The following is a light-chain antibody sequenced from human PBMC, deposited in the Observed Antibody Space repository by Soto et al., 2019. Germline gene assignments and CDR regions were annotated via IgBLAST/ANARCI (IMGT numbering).Light chain of an antibody. CDR2: DTS. CDR3: FLFYSGVGGE. J-gene: IGLJ2*01. Sequence: QTVVTQEPSLTVSPGGTVTLTCGSSTGAVTSGHYPYWFQQKPGQAPRTLIYDTSNKHSWTPARFSGSLLGGKAALTLSGAQPEDEAEYYCFLFYSGVGGEFGGGTKLTVL. V-gene: IGLV7-46*01. CDR1: TGAVTSGHY.